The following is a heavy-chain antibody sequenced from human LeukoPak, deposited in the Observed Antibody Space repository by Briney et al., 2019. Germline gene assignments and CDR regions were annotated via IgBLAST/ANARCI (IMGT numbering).Heavy chain of an antibody. D-gene: IGHD2-2*01. Sequence: GGSLRLSCAASGFTFSSYAMHWVRQAPGKGLEWVAVISYDGSNKYYADSVKGRFTISRDNSKNTLYLQMNRLRAEDTAVYYCAKGSRGSCSRTYCYPFDYWGQGTLVTVSP. CDR1: GFTFSSYA. CDR2: ISYDGSNK. CDR3: AKGSRGSCSRTYCYPFDY. V-gene: IGHV3-30*04. J-gene: IGHJ4*02.